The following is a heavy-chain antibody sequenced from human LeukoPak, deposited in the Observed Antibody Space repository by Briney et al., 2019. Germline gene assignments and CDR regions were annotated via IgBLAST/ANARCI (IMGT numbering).Heavy chain of an antibody. J-gene: IGHJ6*04. V-gene: IGHV1-58*01. D-gene: IGHD3-9*01. CDR3: AAANYDILTDYYYYDMDV. Sequence: ASVKVSCKASGFAFTSSAVQWVRQARGQRLEWIGWIVVGSGNTNYAQKFQERVTITRDMSTSTAYMELSSLRSEDTAVYYCAAANYDILTDYYYYDMDVWGKGTTVTVSS. CDR2: IVVGSGNT. CDR1: GFAFTSSA.